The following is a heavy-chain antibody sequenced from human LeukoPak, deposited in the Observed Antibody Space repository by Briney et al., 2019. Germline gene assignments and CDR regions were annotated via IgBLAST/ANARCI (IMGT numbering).Heavy chain of an antibody. V-gene: IGHV5-51*01. CDR1: GYSFTSYW. CDR2: IYPGDSDT. Sequence: GESLKISCKGSGYSFTSYWIGWVRQMPGKGLEWMGIIYPGDSDTRYSPSFQGQVTISADKSISTAYLQWSSLKASDTAMYYCARQTGFGYYDSSGYASDAFDIWGQGTMVTTSS. D-gene: IGHD3-22*01. J-gene: IGHJ3*02. CDR3: ARQTGFGYYDSSGYASDAFDI.